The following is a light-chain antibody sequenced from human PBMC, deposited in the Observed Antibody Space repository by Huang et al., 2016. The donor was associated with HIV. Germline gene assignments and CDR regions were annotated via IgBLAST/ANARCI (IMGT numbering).Light chain of an antibody. V-gene: IGKV1-39*01. Sequence: DIQMTQSPSSLSASVGDRVTITCRASQNIISYLNWYQKKPGKAPKVIIYGASILQRGVPARFSGSGSGTDFTLTISSLQPDDFATYYCQQSDNIPPTFGQGTRV. CDR2: GAS. J-gene: IGKJ1*01. CDR1: QNIISY. CDR3: QQSDNIPPT.